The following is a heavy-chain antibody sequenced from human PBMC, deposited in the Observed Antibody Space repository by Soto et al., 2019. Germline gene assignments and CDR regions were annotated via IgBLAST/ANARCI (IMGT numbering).Heavy chain of an antibody. Sequence: RLSCAASGFTFRNDDMHWVRQAPGKGLEWVSGIGRAGDTYYLASVQSRFTISRDNAKNVLYLQMNSLRAGDTAVYYCARDRSVSGTGELDYWGQGTLVTVSS. CDR2: IGRAGDT. D-gene: IGHD6-19*01. CDR1: GFTFRNDD. CDR3: ARDRSVSGTGELDY. J-gene: IGHJ4*02. V-gene: IGHV3-13*01.